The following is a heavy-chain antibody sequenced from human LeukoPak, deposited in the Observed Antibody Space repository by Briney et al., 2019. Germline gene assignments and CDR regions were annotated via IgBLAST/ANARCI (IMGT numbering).Heavy chain of an antibody. CDR3: ARGPEANYNWFDP. V-gene: IGHV4-4*07. Sequence: SETLSLTCTVSGGSISSYYWHWIRQPAGKGLEWIGRIYTSGSTNYNPSLKSRVTMSVDTSKNQFSRNLTSVTAADTAVYYCARGPEANYNWFDPWGQGTLVTVS. D-gene: IGHD1-7*01. CDR2: IYTSGST. J-gene: IGHJ5*02. CDR1: GGSISSYY.